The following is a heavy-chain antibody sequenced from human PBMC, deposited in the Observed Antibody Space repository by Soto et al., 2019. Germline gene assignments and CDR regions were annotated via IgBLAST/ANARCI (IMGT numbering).Heavy chain of an antibody. J-gene: IGHJ4*02. CDR2: ISSSGSTI. CDR1: GFTFSSYE. V-gene: IGHV3-48*03. CDR3: ARVNGYSSGWYGGFDY. D-gene: IGHD6-19*01. Sequence: GGSLRLSCAASGFTFSSYEMNWVRQAPGKGLEWVSYISSSGSTIYYADSVKGRFTISRDNAKNSLYLQMNSLRAEDTAVYYCARVNGYSSGWYGGFDYWGQGTLVTVSS.